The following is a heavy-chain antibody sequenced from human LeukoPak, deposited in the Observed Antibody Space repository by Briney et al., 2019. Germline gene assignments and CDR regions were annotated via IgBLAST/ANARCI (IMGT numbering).Heavy chain of an antibody. V-gene: IGHV3-48*03. CDR3: ARGPEFWSGYYDY. CDR1: GFTFSSYE. CDR2: ISSSGSTV. D-gene: IGHD3-3*01. Sequence: GGSLRLSCAASGFTFSSYEMNWVRQAPGKGLEWVSYISSSGSTVYYADSVKGRFTISSDNAKNSLYLQMNSLRAEDTAVYYCARGPEFWSGYYDYWGQGALVTVSS. J-gene: IGHJ4*02.